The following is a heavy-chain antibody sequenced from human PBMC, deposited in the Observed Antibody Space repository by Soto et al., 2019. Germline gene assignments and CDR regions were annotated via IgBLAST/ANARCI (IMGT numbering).Heavy chain of an antibody. CDR3: ARGGSVKFDY. D-gene: IGHD5-12*01. Sequence: PSETLSLTCPVSGGSISSYYWCWIRQPPGKGLEWIGYIYYSGSTNYNPSLKSRVTISVDTSKNQFSLKLSSVTAADTAVYYCARGGSVKFDYWGQGTLVTVSS. J-gene: IGHJ4*02. V-gene: IGHV4-59*01. CDR2: IYYSGST. CDR1: GGSISSYY.